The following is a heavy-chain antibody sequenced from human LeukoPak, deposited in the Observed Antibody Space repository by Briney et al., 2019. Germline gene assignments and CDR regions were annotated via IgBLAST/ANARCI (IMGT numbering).Heavy chain of an antibody. CDR2: IIPILGIA. J-gene: IGHJ3*02. Sequence: ASVKVSCKASGGTFSSYAISWVRQAPGQGLEWMGRIIPILGIANYAQKFQGRVTITADKSTSTAYMELSSLRSEDTAVYYCARDLITMLGVDIWGRGTMVTVSS. D-gene: IGHD3-22*01. V-gene: IGHV1-69*04. CDR1: GGTFSSYA. CDR3: ARDLITMLGVDI.